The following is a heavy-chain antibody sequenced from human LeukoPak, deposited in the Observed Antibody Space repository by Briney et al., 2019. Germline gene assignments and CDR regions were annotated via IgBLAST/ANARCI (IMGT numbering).Heavy chain of an antibody. D-gene: IGHD1-20*01. CDR2: ISSSSRSI. Sequence: PGGSLRLSCAASGFTFSSYTMNWVRQAPGKGLEWVSSISSSSRSIFYADSVRGRFTTSRDNAKNSLFLQMNSLRAEDTAVYYCARTHGTLTGTGFDYWAREPWSPSPQ. CDR1: GFTFSSYT. CDR3: ARTHGTLTGTGFDY. J-gene: IGHJ4*02. V-gene: IGHV3-21*01.